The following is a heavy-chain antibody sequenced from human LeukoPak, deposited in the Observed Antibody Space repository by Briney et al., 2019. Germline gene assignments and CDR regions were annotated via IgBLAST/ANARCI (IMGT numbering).Heavy chain of an antibody. CDR2: IYYSGST. D-gene: IGHD3-10*01. Sequence: SETLSLTCAVYGGSFSGYYWNWIRQPPGKGLEWIGYIYYSGSTNYNPSLKSRVTISVDTSKNQFSLKLSSVTAADTAVYYCARLSMVRGVITPFDYWGQGTLVTVSS. CDR1: GGSFSGYY. J-gene: IGHJ4*02. V-gene: IGHV4-59*08. CDR3: ARLSMVRGVITPFDY.